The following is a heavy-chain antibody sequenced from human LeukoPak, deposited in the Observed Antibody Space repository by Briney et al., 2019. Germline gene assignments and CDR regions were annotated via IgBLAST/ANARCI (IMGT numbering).Heavy chain of an antibody. CDR3: ARGRDGYGVREYYFDY. Sequence: ASVKVSCKASGYTFTSYDINWVRQATGQGLEWMGWMNPNSGNTGYAQKFQGRVTMTRNTSISTAYMELSSLRSEDTAVYYCARGRDGYGVREYYFDYWGQGTLVTVSS. CDR2: MNPNSGNT. V-gene: IGHV1-8*01. D-gene: IGHD5-24*01. CDR1: GYTFTSYD. J-gene: IGHJ4*02.